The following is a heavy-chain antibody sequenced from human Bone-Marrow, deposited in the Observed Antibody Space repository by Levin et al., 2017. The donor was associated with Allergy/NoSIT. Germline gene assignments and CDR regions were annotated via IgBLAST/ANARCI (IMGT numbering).Heavy chain of an antibody. V-gene: IGHV1-69*13. J-gene: IGHJ6*02. D-gene: IGHD3-10*01. Sequence: SVKVSCKASGGTFSSYAISWVRQAPGQGLEWMGGIIPIFGTANYAQKFQGRVTITADESTSTAYMELSSLRSEDTAVYYCARQSSQRVYYGSGSYLDYYYCYYGMDVWGQGTTVTVSS. CDR3: ARQSSQRVYYGSGSYLDYYYCYYGMDV. CDR1: GGTFSSYA. CDR2: IIPIFGTA.